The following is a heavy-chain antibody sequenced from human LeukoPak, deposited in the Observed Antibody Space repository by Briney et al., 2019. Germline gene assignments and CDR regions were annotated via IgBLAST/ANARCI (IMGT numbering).Heavy chain of an antibody. D-gene: IGHD3-9*01. V-gene: IGHV3-30*18. J-gene: IGHJ4*02. CDR2: ISYDGSNK. Sequence: PGGSLRLSCAASGFTFSSYGMHWVRQAPGKGLEWVAVISYDGSNKYYADSVRGRFTISRDNSKNTLYLQMNSLRAEDTAVYYCAKDPRVRYFDWLLYYFDYWGQGTLVTVSS. CDR3: AKDPRVRYFDWLLYYFDY. CDR1: GFTFSSYG.